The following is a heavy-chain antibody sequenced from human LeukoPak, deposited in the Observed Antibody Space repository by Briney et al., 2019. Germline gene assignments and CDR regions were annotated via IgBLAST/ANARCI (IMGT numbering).Heavy chain of an antibody. CDR2: ISYDGSNK. CDR1: GFTFSSYG. Sequence: PGGSLRLSCAASGFTFSSYGMHWVRQAPGKGLEWVAVISYDGSNKYYADSVKGRFTISRDNSKNTLYLQMNSLRAEDTAVYYCAKDLEYSSSSVDYWGQGTLVTVSS. D-gene: IGHD6-6*01. J-gene: IGHJ4*02. CDR3: AKDLEYSSSSVDY. V-gene: IGHV3-30*18.